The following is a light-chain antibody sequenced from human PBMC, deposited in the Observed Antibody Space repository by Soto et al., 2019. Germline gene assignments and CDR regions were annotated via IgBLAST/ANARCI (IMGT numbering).Light chain of an antibody. J-gene: IGKJ1*01. CDR1: QSVSSSY. CDR2: GAS. Sequence: ILLTQSPGTLSLSPGERATLSCRASQSVSSSYLAWYQQKPGQAPRLLIYGASSRATGIPDRFSGSGSGTDFTLTISSLEPEDFAMYYCHQYGRSPRGTFGQGTKVDI. V-gene: IGKV3-20*01. CDR3: HQYGRSPRGT.